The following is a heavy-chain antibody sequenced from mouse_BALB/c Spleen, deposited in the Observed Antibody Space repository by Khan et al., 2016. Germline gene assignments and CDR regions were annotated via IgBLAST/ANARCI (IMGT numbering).Heavy chain of an antibody. CDR2: IRNKANGYTT. J-gene: IGHJ2*01. CDR3: ARRDYRYGFDY. CDR1: GFTFTDYY. D-gene: IGHD2-14*01. Sequence: EVELVESGGGLVQPGGSLRLSCATSGFTFTDYYMSWVRQPPGKALEWLGFIRNKANGYTTEYSASVKGRFTISRDNSQSILYLQMNTLRAEDSATYYGARRDYRYGFDYWGQGTTLTVS. V-gene: IGHV7-3*02.